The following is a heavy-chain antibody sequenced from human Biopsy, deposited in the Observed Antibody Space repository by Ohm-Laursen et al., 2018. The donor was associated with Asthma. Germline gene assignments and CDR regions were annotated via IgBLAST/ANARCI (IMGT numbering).Heavy chain of an antibody. J-gene: IGHJ6*02. CDR1: GFNFSYYS. CDR3: AKDTEGRYDFWSGLSYNYYGMDV. D-gene: IGHD3-3*01. V-gene: IGHV3-30*18. Sequence: SSLRLSCAASGFNFSYYSMIWVRQAPGKGLEWVAVISYDGSNKYYADSVKGRFTISRDNSKNTLYLQMNSLRAEDTAVYYCAKDTEGRYDFWSGLSYNYYGMDVWGQGITVTVSS. CDR2: ISYDGSNK.